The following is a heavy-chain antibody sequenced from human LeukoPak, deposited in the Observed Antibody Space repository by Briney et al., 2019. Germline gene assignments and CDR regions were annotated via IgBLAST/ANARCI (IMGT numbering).Heavy chain of an antibody. Sequence: PSETLSLTCTVSGGSISSYYWSWIRQPPGKGLEWIGYIYYSGSTNYNPSLKSRVTILVDTSKNQFSLKLSSVTAADTAVYFCARGPYSYDSSGAFDIWGQGTMVTVSS. V-gene: IGHV4-59*01. D-gene: IGHD3-22*01. CDR3: ARGPYSYDSSGAFDI. J-gene: IGHJ3*02. CDR2: IYYSGST. CDR1: GGSISSYY.